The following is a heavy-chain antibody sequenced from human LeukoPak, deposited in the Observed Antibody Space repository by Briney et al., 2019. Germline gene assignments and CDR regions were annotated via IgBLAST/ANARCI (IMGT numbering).Heavy chain of an antibody. CDR1: GYTFTSYA. J-gene: IGHJ5*02. D-gene: IGHD2-2*01. CDR3: ARSIVVVPVEFDP. Sequence: ASVKVSCKASGYTFTSYAMHWVRQAPGQRLEWMGWTNAGNGNTKYSQKFQGRVTITRDTSASTAYMELSSLRSEDTAVYYCARSIVVVPVEFDPWGQGTLVTVSS. CDR2: TNAGNGNT. V-gene: IGHV1-3*01.